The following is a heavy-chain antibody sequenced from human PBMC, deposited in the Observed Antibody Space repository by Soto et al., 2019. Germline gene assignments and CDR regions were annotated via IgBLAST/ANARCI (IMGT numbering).Heavy chain of an antibody. CDR3: AKDPRSGSSGWYFWSH. D-gene: IGHD6-19*01. CDR1: GFTFSSYG. V-gene: IGHV3-33*06. CDR2: IWYDGSNK. J-gene: IGHJ4*02. Sequence: GGSLRLSCAASGFTFSSYGMHWVRQAPGKGLEWVAVIWYDGSNKYYADSVKGRFTISRDNSKNTLYLQMNSLRAEDTAVYYCAKDPRSGSSGWYFWSHWGQGTLVTVSS.